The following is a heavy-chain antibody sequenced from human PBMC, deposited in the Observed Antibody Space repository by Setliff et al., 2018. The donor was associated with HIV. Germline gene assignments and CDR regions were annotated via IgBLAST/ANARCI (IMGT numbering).Heavy chain of an antibody. Sequence: SCKASGYTFTDYYMHWVQQAPGKGLEWVAVIWYDGSKIYYADSVEGRFTISRDNAKNTLYLQVRGLRVDDTAVYYCARGYSRSWRYFECSDFWGQGTLVTVSS. D-gene: IGHD6-13*01. CDR1: GYTFTDYY. J-gene: IGHJ4*02. CDR2: IWYDGSKI. CDR3: ARGYSRSWRYFECSDF. V-gene: IGHV3-33*01.